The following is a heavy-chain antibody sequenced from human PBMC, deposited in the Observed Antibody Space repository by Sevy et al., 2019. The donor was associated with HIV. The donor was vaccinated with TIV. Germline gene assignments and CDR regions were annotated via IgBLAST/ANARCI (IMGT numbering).Heavy chain of an antibody. Sequence: ASVKVSCKASGYTFTSYDINWVRQATGQGLEWMGWMNPNSGNTGYAQKFQGRVTMTRNTSISTAYMELGSLRSEDTAVYYCARGHYRTIQLWSYSLYYYYGMDVWGQGTTVTVSS. CDR1: GYTFTSYD. CDR2: MNPNSGNT. J-gene: IGHJ6*02. CDR3: ARGHYRTIQLWSYSLYYYYGMDV. D-gene: IGHD5-18*01. V-gene: IGHV1-8*01.